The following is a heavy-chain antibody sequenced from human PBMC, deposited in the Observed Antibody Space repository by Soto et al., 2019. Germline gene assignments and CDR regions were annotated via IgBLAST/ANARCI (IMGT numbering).Heavy chain of an antibody. CDR1: GYTFTRYR. D-gene: IGHD6-19*01. J-gene: IGHJ4*02. CDR2: ISAYNGNT. Sequence: GASGKVACKASGYTFTRYRISWVRQAPGQGLEWMGWISAYNGNTNYAQKLQGRVTMTTDTSTSTAYMELRSLRSDDTAVYYCAREDRYSGAVAAVFEYWGQGTLVTVSS. V-gene: IGHV1-18*04. CDR3: AREDRYSGAVAAVFEY.